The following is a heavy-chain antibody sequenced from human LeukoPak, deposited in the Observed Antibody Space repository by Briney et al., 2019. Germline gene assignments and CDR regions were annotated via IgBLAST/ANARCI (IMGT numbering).Heavy chain of an antibody. Sequence: GGSLRLSCAASGFTFSSYGMHWVRQAPGKGLECISVIYSAGTTNYADSVKGRFTISRDISKNTVYLQMNSLRAEDTAVYYCARTPNYYYGSGNYYNDWGQGTLVTVSS. CDR2: IYSAGTT. J-gene: IGHJ4*02. D-gene: IGHD3-10*01. CDR1: GFTFSSYG. CDR3: ARTPNYYYGSGNYYND. V-gene: IGHV3-53*01.